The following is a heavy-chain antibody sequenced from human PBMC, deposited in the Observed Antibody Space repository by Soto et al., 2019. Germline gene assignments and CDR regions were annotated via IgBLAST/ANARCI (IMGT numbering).Heavy chain of an antibody. CDR2: MSDDGSNE. Sequence: PGGSLRLSCAASGFTFSSYGMHWVRQAPGKGLEWVAVMSDDGSNEDYADSVKGRFTIFRDNSKDTLYLQMNSLRAEDTAVYYCAKETTYYYDTSGSSGSYFDYWGQGTLVTVSS. CDR3: AKETTYYYDTSGSSGSYFDY. D-gene: IGHD3-22*01. V-gene: IGHV3-30*18. J-gene: IGHJ4*02. CDR1: GFTFSSYG.